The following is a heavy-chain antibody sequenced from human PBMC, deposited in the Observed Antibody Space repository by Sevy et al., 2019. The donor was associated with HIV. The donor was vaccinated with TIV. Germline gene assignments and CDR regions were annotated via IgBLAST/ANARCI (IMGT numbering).Heavy chain of an antibody. Sequence: SETLSLTCTVSGGSISSSSYYWGWIRQPPGKGLEWIGSSYYSGSTYYNPSLKSQVTISVDTSKNQFSLKLSSVTAADTAVYYCARGKRVGQIDYWGQGTLVTVSS. CDR3: ARGKRVGQIDY. CDR2: SYYSGST. J-gene: IGHJ4*02. CDR1: GGSISSSSYY. D-gene: IGHD1-26*01. V-gene: IGHV4-39*01.